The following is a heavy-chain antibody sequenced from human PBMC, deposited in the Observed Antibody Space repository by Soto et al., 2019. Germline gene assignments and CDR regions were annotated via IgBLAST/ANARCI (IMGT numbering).Heavy chain of an antibody. CDR2: ISAFNGNT. V-gene: IGHV1-18*01. D-gene: IGHD3-9*01. CDR1: GYSFTNYG. CDR3: ARDRGVAPPVTGNTHYYYYMDV. J-gene: IGHJ6*03. Sequence: QDQLVQSGAEVKKPGASVTVSCKASGYSFTNYGVTWVRQAPGQVLEWMVWISAFNGNTHYAQNLQGRVTMTTDASTSTAYMELRSLRSDDTAVYYCARDRGVAPPVTGNTHYYYYMDVWGKGTTVTVSS.